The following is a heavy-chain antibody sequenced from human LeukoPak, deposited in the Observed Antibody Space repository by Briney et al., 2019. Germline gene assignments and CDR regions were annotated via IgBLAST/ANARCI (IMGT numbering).Heavy chain of an antibody. CDR3: ARDIRLSGSYLFDY. D-gene: IGHD1-26*01. J-gene: IGHJ4*02. V-gene: IGHV3-20*04. CDR1: GFTFDDYG. Sequence: GGSLRLSCAASGFTFDDYGMSWVRQAPGKGLEWVSGINWNGGSAGYADSVKGRFTISRDNAKNSLYLQVNSLRAEDTALYYCARDIRLSGSYLFDYWGQGTLVTVSS. CDR2: INWNGGSA.